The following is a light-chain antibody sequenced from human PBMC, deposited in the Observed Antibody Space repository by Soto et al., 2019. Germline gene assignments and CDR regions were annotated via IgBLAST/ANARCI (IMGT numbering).Light chain of an antibody. Sequence: DIQMTQSPTSLSASVGDRVTITCRASQGIRNFVAWYQQKPGKAPKLLIYAASTVQSGVHSLFSGSGSGTDFTLTINSLQPEDVATYSCQKYSSVPVFGPGTKVEIK. CDR1: QGIRNF. CDR3: QKYSSVPV. V-gene: IGKV1-27*01. CDR2: AAS. J-gene: IGKJ3*01.